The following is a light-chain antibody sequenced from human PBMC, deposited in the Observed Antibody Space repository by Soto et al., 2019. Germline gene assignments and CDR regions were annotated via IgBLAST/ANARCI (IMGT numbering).Light chain of an antibody. CDR1: QSVSSSF. CDR3: QQYGGSPST. J-gene: IGKJ1*01. Sequence: ENVLTQSPGTLSLSPGERATLSCRASQSVSSSFLAWYQQRPGQAPRLLIYGASSRATGIPDRFNGSGSGTDFTLTISRLEPEDFAVYYCQQYGGSPSTFGQGTKVEIK. V-gene: IGKV3-20*01. CDR2: GAS.